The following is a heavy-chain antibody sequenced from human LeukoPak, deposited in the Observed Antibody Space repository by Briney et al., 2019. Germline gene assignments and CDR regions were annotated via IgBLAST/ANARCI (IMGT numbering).Heavy chain of an antibody. CDR1: GGSISSGDYY. D-gene: IGHD2-15*01. CDR2: INHSGST. V-gene: IGHV4-30-4*01. CDR3: ARGGAYCSGGSCTLRGAYYYYYGMDV. Sequence: ASQTLSLTCTVSGGSISSGDYYWSWIRQPPGKGLEWIGEINHSGSTNYNPSLKSRVTISVYTSKNQFSLKLSSVTAADTAVYYCARGGAYCSGGSCTLRGAYYYYYGMDVWGQGTTVTVSS. J-gene: IGHJ6*02.